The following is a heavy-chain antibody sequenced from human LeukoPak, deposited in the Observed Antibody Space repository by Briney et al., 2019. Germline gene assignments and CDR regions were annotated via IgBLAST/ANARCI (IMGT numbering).Heavy chain of an antibody. CDR2: ISSSSSYI. D-gene: IGHD4-17*01. V-gene: IGHV3-21*01. Sequence: PGRSLRLSCAASGFTFSSYSMTWVRQAPGKGLEWVSSISSSSSYIYYADSVKGRFTISRDNAKNSLYLQMNSLRAEDTAVYYCASTTGMTTGYWGQGTLVTVSS. CDR3: ASTTGMTTGY. J-gene: IGHJ4*02. CDR1: GFTFSSYS.